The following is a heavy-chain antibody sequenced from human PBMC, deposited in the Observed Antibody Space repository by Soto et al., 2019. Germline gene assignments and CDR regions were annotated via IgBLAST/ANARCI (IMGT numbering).Heavy chain of an antibody. V-gene: IGHV2-5*02. CDR1: GFSLRTTGGG. J-gene: IGHJ3*02. CDR3: AHNPPQDSGAFDI. D-gene: IGHD6-19*01. CDR2: LYWDDDN. Sequence: SGPTLVNPTHALTLTCTFSGFSLRTTGGGVGWIRQPPGKALEWLALLYWDDDNRYNPSLKSRLTLTKDTSKSQVVLTLTNVDPADTATYYCAHNPPQDSGAFDIWGQGTMVTVSS.